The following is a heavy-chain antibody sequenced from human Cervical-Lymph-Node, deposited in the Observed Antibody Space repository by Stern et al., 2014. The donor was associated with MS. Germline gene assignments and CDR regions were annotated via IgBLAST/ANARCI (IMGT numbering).Heavy chain of an antibody. CDR2: ITYSCASM. Sequence: EVQLVESGGGLVTPGGSLRLSCAASGFTFSDYSMNWVRQAPGKGLEWVSSITYSCASMYYGDSVKGRFNISRDNAKNTLYLQMDSLSAEDTATYFCASTLHGGLYNWFDPWGQGTLVTVSS. D-gene: IGHD2-2*01. V-gene: IGHV3-21*01. CDR3: ASTLHGGLYNWFDP. J-gene: IGHJ5*02. CDR1: GFTFSDYS.